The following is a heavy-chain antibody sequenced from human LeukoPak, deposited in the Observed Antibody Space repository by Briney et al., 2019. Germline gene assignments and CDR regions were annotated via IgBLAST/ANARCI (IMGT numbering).Heavy chain of an antibody. D-gene: IGHD3-22*01. J-gene: IGHJ4*02. Sequence: GGSLRLSCAASGFTFSNYYMGWIRQAPGKGLKWLSYISSSGSTIYYADSVKGRFTISRDNAKNSLSLQMNRLRAEYTAVYYCARDKRAYYDSSAYYSVAPCDYWGQGTLVTIYS. CDR1: GFTFSNYY. CDR2: ISSSGSTI. CDR3: ARDKRAYYDSSAYYSVAPCDY. V-gene: IGHV3-11*04.